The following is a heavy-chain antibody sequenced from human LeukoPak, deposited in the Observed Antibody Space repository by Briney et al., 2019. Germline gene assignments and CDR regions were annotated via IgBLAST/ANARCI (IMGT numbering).Heavy chain of an antibody. CDR3: ARDRHCVNGVCHSPPGMDV. CDR2: IFSRSESI. D-gene: IGHD2-8*01. J-gene: IGHJ6*02. Sequence: GGSLRLSCAASGFTFGAYTMNWVRQAPGKGLEWVSCIFSRSESIFYADSVKGRFTISRDNAKNSLYLQMDSLRAEDTAVYYCARDRHCVNGVCHSPPGMDVWGQGTTVTVSS. CDR1: GFTFGAYT. V-gene: IGHV3-21*01.